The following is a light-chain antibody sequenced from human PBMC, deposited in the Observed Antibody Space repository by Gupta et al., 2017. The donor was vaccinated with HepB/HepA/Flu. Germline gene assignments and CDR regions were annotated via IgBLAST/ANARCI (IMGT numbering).Light chain of an antibody. Sequence: DFVMTQSPDSLAVSLGERATINCKSSQSVLSSSNNKNYLAWYQQRPGQSPNVLIYWASTRESGVPDRFSGSGSGTDFNLTISSLQAEDVAVYYCQQHYSSFWTFGQGTKVEI. J-gene: IGKJ1*01. CDR1: QSVLSSSNNKNY. CDR3: QQHYSSFWT. V-gene: IGKV4-1*01. CDR2: WAS.